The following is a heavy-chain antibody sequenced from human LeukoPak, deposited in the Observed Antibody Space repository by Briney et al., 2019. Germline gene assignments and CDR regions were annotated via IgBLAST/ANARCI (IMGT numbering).Heavy chain of an antibody. D-gene: IGHD3-10*01. CDR3: AKMGRYDSGSYPPFDY. V-gene: IGHV3-30*02. Sequence: GGSLRHSCAVSGFAFSTYGMHWVRQAPGKGLEWVAFIRYDGSNKYQTDSVKGRFTISRDNSKNTLYLQMNSLRPEDTAVYYCAKMGRYDSGSYPPFDYWGQGTLVTVSS. CDR1: GFAFSTYG. CDR2: IRYDGSNK. J-gene: IGHJ4*02.